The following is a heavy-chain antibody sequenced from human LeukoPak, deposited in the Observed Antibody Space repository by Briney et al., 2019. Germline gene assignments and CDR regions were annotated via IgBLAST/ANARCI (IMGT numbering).Heavy chain of an antibody. CDR3: ARGSSDFDH. V-gene: IGHV1-18*01. Sequence: ASVTVSCKASGYIFTNHDVSWVRQAPGQGLEWMGWISTYNGDTEYAEKLQGRVTMTTDISTRTAYMELRGLRSDDTAVYYCARGSSDFDHWGQGTLVTVSS. D-gene: IGHD6-13*01. J-gene: IGHJ4*02. CDR2: ISTYNGDT. CDR1: GYIFTNHD.